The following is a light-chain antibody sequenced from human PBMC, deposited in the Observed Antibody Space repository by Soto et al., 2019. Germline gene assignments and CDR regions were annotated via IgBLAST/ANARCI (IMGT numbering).Light chain of an antibody. J-gene: IGKJ2*02. Sequence: EIVRTQSPATLSVSPGERATLSCRASQSVSSNLAWYQQKPGQAPRLLIYGASTRATGIPARFSGSGSWTEFTLTISSLQSEDFAVYYCQQYNNWPPWTFGQGTKLEIK. CDR3: QQYNNWPPWT. CDR2: GAS. CDR1: QSVSSN. V-gene: IGKV3-15*01.